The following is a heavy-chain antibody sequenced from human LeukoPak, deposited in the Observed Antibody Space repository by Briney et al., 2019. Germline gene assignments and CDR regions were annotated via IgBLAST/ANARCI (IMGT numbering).Heavy chain of an antibody. V-gene: IGHV3-15*01. D-gene: IGHD2-15*01. Sequence: GGSLRLSCAASGFTFSNAWMSWVRPAPGEGLEWVGRIKSKNDGGTTDYAAPVKGRFTISRDDSKNTLYLQMNSLKTEDTAVYYCTTEGYCSGGSCYSFYYYYGMDVWGQGTTVTVSS. CDR1: GFTFSNAW. CDR3: TTEGYCSGGSCYSFYYYYGMDV. J-gene: IGHJ6*02. CDR2: IKSKNDGGTT.